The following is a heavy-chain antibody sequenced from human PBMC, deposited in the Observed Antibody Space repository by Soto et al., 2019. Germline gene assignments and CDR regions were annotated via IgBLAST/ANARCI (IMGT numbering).Heavy chain of an antibody. Sequence: QVQLQESGPGLVKPSETLSLTCTVSGGSVSSGSYYWSWIRQPPGKGLEWIGYIYYSGSTNYNPSLKSRVTISVDTSKNQFSLKLSSVTAADTAVYYCARDHVVRGVINWFDPWGQGTLFTVST. J-gene: IGHJ5*02. CDR3: ARDHVVRGVINWFDP. D-gene: IGHD3-10*01. CDR2: IYYSGST. V-gene: IGHV4-61*01. CDR1: GGSVSSGSYY.